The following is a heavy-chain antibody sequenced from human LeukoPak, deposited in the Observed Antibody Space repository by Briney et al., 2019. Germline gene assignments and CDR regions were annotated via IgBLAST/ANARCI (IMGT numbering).Heavy chain of an antibody. CDR3: ARDQGIGDASDI. CDR2: INVILDTA. Sequence: GASVKVSCKASGGAFSSYAISWVRQAPGQGLEWMGRINVILDTANYAQKFQGRVTITAGISTSTSYMELSSLRSEDTAVYYCARDQGIGDASDIWGQGTMFTVSS. V-gene: IGHV1-69*04. J-gene: IGHJ3*02. CDR1: GGAFSSYA.